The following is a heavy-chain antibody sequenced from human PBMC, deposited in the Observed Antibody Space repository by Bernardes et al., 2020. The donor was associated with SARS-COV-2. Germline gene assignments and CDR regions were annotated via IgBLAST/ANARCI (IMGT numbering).Heavy chain of an antibody. J-gene: IGHJ5*02. CDR1: GYTLIELS. D-gene: IGHD3-10*01. CDR2: FDPEDGET. V-gene: IGHV1-24*01. Sequence: ASVKVSCKVSGYTLIELSMHWVRQAPGKGLEWMGGFDPEDGETIYAQKFQGRVTMTEDTSTDTAYMELSSLRSEDTAVYYCATAPAMVRANWFDPWGQGTLVTVSS. CDR3: ATAPAMVRANWFDP.